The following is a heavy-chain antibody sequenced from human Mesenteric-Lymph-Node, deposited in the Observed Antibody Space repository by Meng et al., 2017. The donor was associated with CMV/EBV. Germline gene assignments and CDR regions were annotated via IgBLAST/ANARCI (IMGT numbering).Heavy chain of an antibody. D-gene: IGHD2-2*01. Sequence: GESLKISCAASGFTFSGYAMGWVRRAPGKGLEWVSSLSGGGGSTYYADSVKGRFTISRDNSKTTLYLKMNSLRAEDTAVYYCARDPCSSTSCSSVYFDYWGQGTLVTVSS. CDR1: GFTFSGYA. CDR2: LSGGGGST. J-gene: IGHJ4*02. V-gene: IGHV3-23*01. CDR3: ARDPCSSTSCSSVYFDY.